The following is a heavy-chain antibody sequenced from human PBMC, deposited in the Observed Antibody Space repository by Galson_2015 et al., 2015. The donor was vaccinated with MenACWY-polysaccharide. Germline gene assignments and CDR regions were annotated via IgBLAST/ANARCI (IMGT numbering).Heavy chain of an antibody. CDR1: GYTFTSYD. Sequence: SVKVSCKASGYTFTSYDINWVRQATGQGLEWMGWMSPNTAKTGYPQKFQGRVTMTRNNSISTAYMELSSLTSEDTAVYYCARGRRDTAVAATAAVFFDYWGQGNLVTVSS. CDR2: MSPNTAKT. J-gene: IGHJ4*02. D-gene: IGHD6-19*01. V-gene: IGHV1-8*01. CDR3: ARGRRDTAVAATAAVFFDY.